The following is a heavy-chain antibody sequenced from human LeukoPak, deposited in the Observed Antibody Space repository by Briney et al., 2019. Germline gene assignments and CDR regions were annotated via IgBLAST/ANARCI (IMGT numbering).Heavy chain of an antibody. D-gene: IGHD2-15*01. CDR1: GFTFSSYA. V-gene: IGHV3-23*01. CDR3: AKDAGLRYCSGGSCYSLDYYYGMVV. J-gene: IGHJ6*02. CDR2: ISGSGGST. Sequence: GGSLRLSCAASGFTFSSYAMSWVRQAPGKGLEWVSAISGSGGSTYYADSVKGRFTISRDNSKNTLYLQMNSLRAEDTAVYYCAKDAGLRYCSGGSCYSLDYYYGMVVWGQGTTVTVSS.